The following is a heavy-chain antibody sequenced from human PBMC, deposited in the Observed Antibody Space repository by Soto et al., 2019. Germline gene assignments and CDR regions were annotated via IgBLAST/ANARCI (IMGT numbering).Heavy chain of an antibody. CDR3: ARGYSRMEWWRMDV. CDR2: INHSGST. D-gene: IGHD3-3*01. Sequence: SETLSLTCAVYGGSFSGYYWSWIRQPPGKGLEWIGEINHSGSTNYNPSLKSRVTISVDTSKNQFSLKLSSVTAADTAVYYCARGYSRMEWWRMDVWGQGTTVTVSS. J-gene: IGHJ6*02. CDR1: GGSFSGYY. V-gene: IGHV4-34*01.